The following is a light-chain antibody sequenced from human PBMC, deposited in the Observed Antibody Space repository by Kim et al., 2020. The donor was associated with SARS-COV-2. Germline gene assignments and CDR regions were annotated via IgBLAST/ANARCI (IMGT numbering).Light chain of an antibody. CDR2: DAS. CDR3: QQYDTSRT. Sequence: LSPGERATLSCRASQSVSSTYLAWYQQKPGQAPRLLMADASTRATGIPDRFSGSGSETDFTLTISRLEPEDFAVYYCQQYDTSRTFGQGTKVDIK. J-gene: IGKJ1*01. CDR1: QSVSSTY. V-gene: IGKV3-20*01.